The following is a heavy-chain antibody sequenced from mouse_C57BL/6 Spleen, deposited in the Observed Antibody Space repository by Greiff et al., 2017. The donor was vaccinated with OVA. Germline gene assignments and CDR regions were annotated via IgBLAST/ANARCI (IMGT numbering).Heavy chain of an antibody. CDR1: GYTFTDYE. V-gene: IGHV1-15*01. Sequence: VQLQESGAELVRPGASVTLSCKASGYTFTDYEMHWVKQTPVHGLEWIGAIDPETGGTAYNQKFKGKAILTADKSSSTAYMELRSLTSEDSAVYYCSRITTVVANAMDYWGQGTSVTVSS. D-gene: IGHD1-1*01. CDR3: SRITTVVANAMDY. J-gene: IGHJ4*01. CDR2: IDPETGGT.